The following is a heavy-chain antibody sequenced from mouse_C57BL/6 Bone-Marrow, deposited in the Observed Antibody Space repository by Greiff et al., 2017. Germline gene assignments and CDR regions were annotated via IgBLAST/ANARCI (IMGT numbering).Heavy chain of an antibody. Sequence: VQLQQPGAELVKPGASVKLSCKASGYTFTSYWMQWVKQRPGQGLEWIGEIDPSDSYTNYNQKFKGKATLTVDKSSSTAYMQLSSLTSEDSAVYYCARYDYDGAYWGQGTLVTVSA. CDR1: GYTFTSYW. V-gene: IGHV1-50*01. CDR3: ARYDYDGAY. D-gene: IGHD2-4*01. CDR2: IDPSDSYT. J-gene: IGHJ3*01.